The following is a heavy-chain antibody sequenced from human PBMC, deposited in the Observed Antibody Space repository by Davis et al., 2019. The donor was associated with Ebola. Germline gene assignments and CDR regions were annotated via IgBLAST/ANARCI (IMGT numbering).Heavy chain of an antibody. CDR1: GYTFTSYG. V-gene: IGHV1-18*01. CDR3: ARAQFPTTSDH. CDR2: INPHSGNT. J-gene: IGHJ4*02. D-gene: IGHD1-1*01. Sequence: AASVKVSCKDSGYTFTSYGITWVRPAPGQGLEWMGWINPHSGNTNYAQRVQCRVTMTTDTSTSTAYLEVGCVRSDDTAVYYCARAQFPTTSDHWGQGTLVTVSS.